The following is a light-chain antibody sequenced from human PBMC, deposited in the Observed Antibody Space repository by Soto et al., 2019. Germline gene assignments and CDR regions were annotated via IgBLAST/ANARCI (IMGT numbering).Light chain of an antibody. V-gene: IGLV2-14*01. Sequence: QSVLTQPASVSGSPGQSITISCTGSSSDVGAYNYVSWYRQYPGKAPQVIIYEVSDRPSGISNRFSGSKSGNTASLTISGLQAEDEPDYYCSSYASDITHVFGGGTKLTVL. CDR1: SSDVGAYNY. CDR3: SSYASDITHV. J-gene: IGLJ3*02. CDR2: EVS.